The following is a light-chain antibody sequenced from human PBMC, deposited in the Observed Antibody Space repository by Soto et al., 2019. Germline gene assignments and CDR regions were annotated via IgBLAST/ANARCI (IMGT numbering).Light chain of an antibody. Sequence: QSALTQPHSASGSPGQSVTISCTGTRSDVGTYNYVSWYQQHPGKAPKLIIYEVSKRPSGVPDRFSGSKSGNTASLTVSGLQAEDEADYYCSSYAGRNNFYVFGTGTKVTVL. J-gene: IGLJ1*01. CDR1: RSDVGTYNY. CDR2: EVS. CDR3: SSYAGRNNFYV. V-gene: IGLV2-8*01.